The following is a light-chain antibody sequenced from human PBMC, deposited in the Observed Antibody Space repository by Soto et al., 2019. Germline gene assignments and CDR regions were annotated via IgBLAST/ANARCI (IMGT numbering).Light chain of an antibody. CDR1: HDINNY. CDR3: LQHGSYPLT. Sequence: DIQMTQSPSAMSASVGDRVTITCRASHDINNYLAWFQQRPGKVPKRLIYGASSLESGVPSRFSGSGSGTEFTLTISSLQPEDFATYYCLQHGSYPLTFCGGTKVEIK. J-gene: IGKJ4*01. V-gene: IGKV1-17*03. CDR2: GAS.